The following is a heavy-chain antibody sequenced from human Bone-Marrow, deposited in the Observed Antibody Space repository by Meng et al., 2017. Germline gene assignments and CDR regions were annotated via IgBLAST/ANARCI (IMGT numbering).Heavy chain of an antibody. CDR3: ARAAVADLNWYFDL. D-gene: IGHD6-19*01. CDR2: IIPIFGTA. V-gene: IGHV1-69*05. J-gene: IGHJ2*01. Sequence: QVQLVQSGAEVKKPGSLVKVSCKASGGTFSSYAISWVRQAPGQGLEWMGGIIPIFGTANYAQKFQGRVTITTDESTSTAYMELSSLRSEDTAVYYCARAAVADLNWYFDLWGRGTLVTVSS. CDR1: GGTFSSYA.